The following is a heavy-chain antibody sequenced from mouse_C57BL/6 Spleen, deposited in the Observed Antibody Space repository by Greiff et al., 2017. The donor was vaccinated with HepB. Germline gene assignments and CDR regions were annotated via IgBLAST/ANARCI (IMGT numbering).Heavy chain of an antibody. CDR2: IWSGGST. Sequence: QVQLKESGPGLVQPSQSLSITCTVSGFSLTSYGVHWVRQSPGKGLEWLGVIWSGGSTDYNAAFISRLSISKDNSKSQVFFKMNSLQADDTAIYYCARGFDYEWAADYYAMDYWGQGTSVTVSS. D-gene: IGHD2-4*01. CDR3: ARGFDYEWAADYYAMDY. CDR1: GFSLTSYG. J-gene: IGHJ4*01. V-gene: IGHV2-2*01.